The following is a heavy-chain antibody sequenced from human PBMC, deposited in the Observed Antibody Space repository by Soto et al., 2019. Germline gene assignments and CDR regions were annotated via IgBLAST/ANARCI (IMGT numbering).Heavy chain of an antibody. V-gene: IGHV4-59*01. CDR1: GGSISSYY. CDR2: IYYSGST. J-gene: IGHJ3*02. D-gene: IGHD3-10*01. CDR3: ARVVRGVINAFDI. Sequence: SETLSLTCTVSGGSISSYYWSGIRQPPGKGLEWIVYIYYSGSTNYNPSLKSRVTISVDTSKNQFSLKLSSVTAADTAVYYCARVVRGVINAFDIWGQGTMVTVSS.